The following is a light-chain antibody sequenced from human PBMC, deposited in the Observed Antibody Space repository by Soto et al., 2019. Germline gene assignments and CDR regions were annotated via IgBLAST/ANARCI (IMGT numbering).Light chain of an antibody. V-gene: IGKV1-39*01. Sequence: DIQMTQSPPSLSASVGDRVTIICRASQTISTHLNWYQQKPGKAPKLLISGTSSLQSGVTSRFSGSGSGTDFTLTISGLQPEDSATYYCQQSYDSPLTFGGGTKVEIK. CDR3: QQSYDSPLT. J-gene: IGKJ4*01. CDR2: GTS. CDR1: QTISTH.